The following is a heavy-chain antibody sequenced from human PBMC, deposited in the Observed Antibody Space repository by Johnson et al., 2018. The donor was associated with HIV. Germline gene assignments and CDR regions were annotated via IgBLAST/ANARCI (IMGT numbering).Heavy chain of an antibody. Sequence: VQLVESGGGLVQPGGSLILSCAASGFTFSSFWMTGVRQAPGKGLEWVAKINVDGSQRYSLDSVQGRFTIARENSKNTLYLPSNSLRADDNAVYYCAIGRGEFPRHAFDIWGQGTMVTVSS. CDR2: INVDGSQR. CDR1: GFTFSSFW. J-gene: IGHJ3*02. D-gene: IGHD3-10*01. CDR3: AIGRGEFPRHAFDI. V-gene: IGHV3-7*01.